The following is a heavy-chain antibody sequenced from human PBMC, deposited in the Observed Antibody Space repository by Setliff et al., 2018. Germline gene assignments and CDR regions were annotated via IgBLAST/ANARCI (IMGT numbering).Heavy chain of an antibody. CDR3: ARGETDS. CDR1: GFTFSDYY. V-gene: IGHV3-11*04. CDR2: ISRGGNTI. Sequence: GGSLRLSCAASGFTFSDYYMNWIRQAPGKGLEWVSYISRGGNTIYYADSVKGRFTISRDNAKNSLYLQMNSLRAEDTAVYYCARGETDSWGQGTLVTVSS. J-gene: IGHJ4*02.